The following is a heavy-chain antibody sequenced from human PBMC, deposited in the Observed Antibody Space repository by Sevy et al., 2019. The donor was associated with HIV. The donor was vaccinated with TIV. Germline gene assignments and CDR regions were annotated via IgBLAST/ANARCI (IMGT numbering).Heavy chain of an antibody. CDR1: GFSFDSYD. CDR3: ARVVGYVSGNYYKYHYDLDV. Sequence: GGSLRLSCTGSGFSFDSYDVNWVRQAPGKGLEWVASISSVSTIIYYGDSVRGRFSISRDNAKKSLYLQMNSLRVDDTAVYYCARVVGYVSGNYYKYHYDLDVWGQGTAVTVSS. CDR2: ISSVSTII. V-gene: IGHV3-21*01. J-gene: IGHJ6*02. D-gene: IGHD3-10*01.